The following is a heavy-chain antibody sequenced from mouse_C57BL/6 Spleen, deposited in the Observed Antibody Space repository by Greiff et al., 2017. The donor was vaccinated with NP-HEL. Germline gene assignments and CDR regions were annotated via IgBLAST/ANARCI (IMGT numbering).Heavy chain of an antibody. CDR2: ISYDGSN. V-gene: IGHV3-6*01. D-gene: IGHD2-4*01. Sequence: EVQLQQSGPGLVKPSQSLSLTCSVTGYSITSGYYWNWIRQFPGNKLEWMGYISYDGSNNYNPSLKNRISITRDTSKNQFFLKLNSVTTEDTATYYCARCYDYDYYFDYWGQGTTLTVSS. CDR3: ARCYDYDYYFDY. J-gene: IGHJ2*01. CDR1: GYSITSGYY.